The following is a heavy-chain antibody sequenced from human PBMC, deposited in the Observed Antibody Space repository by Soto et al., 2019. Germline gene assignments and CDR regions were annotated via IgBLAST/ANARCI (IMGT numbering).Heavy chain of an antibody. CDR2: INPNSGGT. CDR1: GYTFTGYY. D-gene: IGHD5-12*01. CDR3: ATACRDGYNCLDY. Sequence: ASVKVSCKASGYTFTGYYIHWVRQAPGQGLEWMGWINPNSGGTNYAQKFQGWVTMTRDTSIGTAYMELSRLTSDDTAVYYCATACRDGYNCLDYWGQGTLVTVSS. J-gene: IGHJ4*02. V-gene: IGHV1-2*04.